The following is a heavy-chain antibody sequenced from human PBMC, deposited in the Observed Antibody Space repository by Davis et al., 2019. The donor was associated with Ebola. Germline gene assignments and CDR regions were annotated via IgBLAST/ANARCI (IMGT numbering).Heavy chain of an antibody. V-gene: IGHV3-48*04. D-gene: IGHD4-23*01. CDR3: ARESYGGTWELDY. CDR1: GFTFSTYS. J-gene: IGHJ4*02. CDR2: ISGSSSTI. Sequence: GESLKIPCAASGFTFSTYSMNWVRQAPGKGLEWVSYISGSSSTIYYADSVKGRFTISRDNAKNSLYLQMSSLRAEDTAVYYCARESYGGTWELDYWGQGTLVTVSS.